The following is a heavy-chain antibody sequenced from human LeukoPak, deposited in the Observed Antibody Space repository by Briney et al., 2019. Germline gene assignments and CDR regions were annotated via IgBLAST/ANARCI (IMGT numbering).Heavy chain of an antibody. Sequence: GGSLRLSCAASGFSFSSYAMSWVRQAPGKGLEWDSAVSGSGGRTYNADSVKGRFTISRDNSKNTLYLQINSLRAEDTAVYYCAKDRFLGSENYGQFDCWGQGTLVTVSS. CDR2: VSGSGGRT. V-gene: IGHV3-23*01. CDR3: AKDRFLGSENYGQFDC. CDR1: GFSFSSYA. D-gene: IGHD3-10*01. J-gene: IGHJ4*02.